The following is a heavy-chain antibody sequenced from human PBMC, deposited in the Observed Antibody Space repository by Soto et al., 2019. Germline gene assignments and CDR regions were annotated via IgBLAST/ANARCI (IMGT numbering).Heavy chain of an antibody. Sequence: GGSLRLSCAASGFTFSSYDMSWVRQAPGKGLEWVSAISGSGGSTYYADSVKGRFTISRDNSKNTLYLQMNSLRAEDTAVYYCAKVVGKYYYDSSGSSLKFYYYGMDVWGQGTTVTVSS. CDR3: AKVVGKYYYDSSGSSLKFYYYGMDV. D-gene: IGHD3-22*01. J-gene: IGHJ6*02. CDR2: ISGSGGST. V-gene: IGHV3-23*01. CDR1: GFTFSSYD.